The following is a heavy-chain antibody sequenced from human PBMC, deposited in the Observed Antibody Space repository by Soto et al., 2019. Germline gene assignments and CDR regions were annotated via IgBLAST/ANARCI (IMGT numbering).Heavy chain of an antibody. D-gene: IGHD2-15*01. V-gene: IGHV4-59*01. CDR1: GGSISSYY. CDR2: IYYSGST. CDR3: ARVRGDIVVVVAATPGWLDP. Sequence: SETLSLTCTVSGGSISSYYWSWIRQPPGKGLEWIGYIYYSGSTNYNPSLKSRVTISVDTSKNQFSLKLSSVTAADTAVYYCARVRGDIVVVVAATPGWLDPWGQGTLVTVSS. J-gene: IGHJ5*02.